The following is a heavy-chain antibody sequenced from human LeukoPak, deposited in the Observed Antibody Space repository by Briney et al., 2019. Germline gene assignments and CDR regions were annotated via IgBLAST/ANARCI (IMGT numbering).Heavy chain of an antibody. D-gene: IGHD1-26*01. Sequence: GGSLRLSCAASGFTFSSYAMSWVRQAPGKGLEWVSSISASGVMTYYADSVKGRFTVSRDNSKNSLYLQMNSLTAADTAVYYCAKDRSIGAYYTFDHWGQGTLVTVSS. CDR3: AKDRSIGAYYTFDH. CDR2: ISASGVMT. CDR1: GFTFSSYA. V-gene: IGHV3-23*01. J-gene: IGHJ4*02.